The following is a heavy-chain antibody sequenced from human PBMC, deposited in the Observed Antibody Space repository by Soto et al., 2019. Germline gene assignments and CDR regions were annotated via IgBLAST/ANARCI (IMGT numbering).Heavy chain of an antibody. Sequence: SETLSLTCTVSGGSISSGNYYWSWIRQPPGKGLEWIGFISYSGSTYYSLSLKSRVTISVDTSKNQFSLNLSFVTAADTAVYYCVTMGRHAEGRYYLSYWSQGTLVTVSS. J-gene: IGHJ4*02. CDR1: GGSISSGNYY. V-gene: IGHV4-30-4*01. D-gene: IGHD3-10*01. CDR2: ISYSGST. CDR3: VTMGRHAEGRYYLSY.